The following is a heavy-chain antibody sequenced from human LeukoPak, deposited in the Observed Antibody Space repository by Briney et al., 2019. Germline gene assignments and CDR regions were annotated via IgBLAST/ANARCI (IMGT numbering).Heavy chain of an antibody. V-gene: IGHV1-69*13. CDR3: ARVEIPRLVMGDQSPYYYYMDV. D-gene: IGHD6-19*01. CDR2: IIPIFGTA. CDR1: GYTFTSHG. J-gene: IGHJ6*03. Sequence: SVKVSCKASGYTFTSHGISWVRQAPGQGLEWMGGIIPIFGTANYAQKFQGRVTITADESTSTAYMELSSLRSEDTAVYYCARVEIPRLVMGDQSPYYYYMDVWGKGTTVTISS.